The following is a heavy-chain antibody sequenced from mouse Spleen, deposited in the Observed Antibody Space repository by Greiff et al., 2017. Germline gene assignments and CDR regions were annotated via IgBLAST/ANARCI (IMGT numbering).Heavy chain of an antibody. CDR1: GFTFTDYY. V-gene: IGHV7-3*01. CDR2: IRNKANGYTT. D-gene: IGHD1-1*01. Sequence: EVQRVESGGGLVQPGGPLSLSCAASGFTFTDYYMSWVRQPPGKALEWLGFIRNKANGYTTEYSASVKGRFTISRDNSQSILYLQMNALRAEDSATYYCARYNGDGSPWYFDVWGTGTTVTVSS. J-gene: IGHJ1*03. CDR3: ARYNGDGSPWYFDV.